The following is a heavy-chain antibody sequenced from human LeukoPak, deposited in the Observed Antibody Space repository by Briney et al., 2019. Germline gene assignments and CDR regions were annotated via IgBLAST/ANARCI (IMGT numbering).Heavy chain of an antibody. Sequence: GGSLRLSCAASGFTFSNAWMSWVRQAPGKGLEWVGRIKSKTDGGTTDYAAPVKGRFTISRDDSKNTLYLQMNSLKTEDTAVYYCTTDWGSRRILGVGILFDYWGQGTLVTVSS. CDR3: TTDWGSRRILGVGILFDY. D-gene: IGHD3-3*01. CDR1: GFTFSNAW. J-gene: IGHJ4*02. CDR2: IKSKTDGGTT. V-gene: IGHV3-15*01.